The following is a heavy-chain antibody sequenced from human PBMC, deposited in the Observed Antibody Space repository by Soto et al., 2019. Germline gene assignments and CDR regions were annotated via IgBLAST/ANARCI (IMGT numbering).Heavy chain of an antibody. Sequence: SQTLSLTCAISGDSVSSNTAAWNWIRQSPSRGLEWLGRTYYRPEHRSEWYHDYAGSVKGRITINPDTSKNQFSLQLNSVTPEDTAVYFCARGLSIRGSYDSWGQGILVTVSS. CDR1: GDSVSSNTAA. CDR3: ARGLSIRGSYDS. CDR2: TYYRPEHRSEWYH. J-gene: IGHJ4*02. D-gene: IGHD3-10*01. V-gene: IGHV6-1*01.